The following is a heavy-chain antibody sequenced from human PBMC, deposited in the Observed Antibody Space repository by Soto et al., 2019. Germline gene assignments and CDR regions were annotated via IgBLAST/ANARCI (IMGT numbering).Heavy chain of an antibody. CDR1: GFTFSNYW. CDR3: ARHHINGWKFDY. CDR2: IKQDGSQN. D-gene: IGHD6-19*01. V-gene: IGHV3-7*01. J-gene: IGHJ4*02. Sequence: EVQLVESGGGLVQPGGSLRLSCAASGFTFSNYWMSWVRQAPGKGLEWVANIKQDGSQNYYVDSVKGRFTTSRDNTKKSFYLQMNNLRDEDTAVYYCARHHINGWKFDYWGRGTLVTVSS.